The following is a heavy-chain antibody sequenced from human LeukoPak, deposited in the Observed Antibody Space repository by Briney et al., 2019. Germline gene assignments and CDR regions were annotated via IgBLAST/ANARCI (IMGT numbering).Heavy chain of an antibody. CDR3: TRSARDPDT. V-gene: IGHV3-49*04. D-gene: IGHD3-9*01. Sequence: TGGSLRPSCTMSGFTFGDYALSWVRQAPGKGLEWVGFTGSKAYGGPPEYAASVKGRFTISRDDTKTIAYLQMNSLKIEDTAVYYCTRSARDPDTWGQGTMVTVS. CDR2: TGSKAYGGPP. J-gene: IGHJ3*01. CDR1: GFTFGDYA.